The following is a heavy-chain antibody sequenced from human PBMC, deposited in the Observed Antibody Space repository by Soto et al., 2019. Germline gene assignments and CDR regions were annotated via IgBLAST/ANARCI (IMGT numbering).Heavy chain of an antibody. V-gene: IGHV4-30-4*01. CDR1: GGSISRGRYY. J-gene: IGHJ6*02. CDR2: IYYSGST. Sequence: SETLSLTCTVSGGSISRGRYYWSWIRQPPGKGLEWIGYIYYSGSTYYNPSLKSRVTISVDTSKNQFSLKLSSVTAADTAVYYCARVFFYDFWSGSYGYLYVWGQGTAVTVSS. CDR3: ARVFFYDFWSGSYGYLYV. D-gene: IGHD3-3*01.